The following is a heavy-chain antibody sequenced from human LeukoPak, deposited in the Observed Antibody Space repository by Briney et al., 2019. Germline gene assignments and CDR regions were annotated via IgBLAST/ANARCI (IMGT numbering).Heavy chain of an antibody. V-gene: IGHV1-69*13. Sequence: ASVKVSCKASGGTFSSYAISWVRQAPGQGLEWMGGIIPIFGTANYAQKFQGRVTITADESTSTAYMELSSLRSEDTAVYYCATIDTAIVNYWGQGTLVTVSS. CDR3: ATIDTAIVNY. CDR2: IIPIFGTA. CDR1: GGTFSSYA. J-gene: IGHJ4*02. D-gene: IGHD5-18*01.